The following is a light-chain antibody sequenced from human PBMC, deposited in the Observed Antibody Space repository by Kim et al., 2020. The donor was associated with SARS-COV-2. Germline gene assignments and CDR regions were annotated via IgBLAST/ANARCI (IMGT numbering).Light chain of an antibody. J-gene: IGLJ1*01. V-gene: IGLV3-21*04. CDR3: QVWDSSSDHNYV. CDR1: NIGSKS. CDR2: YDS. Sequence: PGKTARSTCGGNNIGSKSVHWYQQKPGQAPVLVIYYDSDRPSGIPERFSGSNSGNTATLTISRVEAGDEADYYCQVWDSSSDHNYVFGTGTKVTVL.